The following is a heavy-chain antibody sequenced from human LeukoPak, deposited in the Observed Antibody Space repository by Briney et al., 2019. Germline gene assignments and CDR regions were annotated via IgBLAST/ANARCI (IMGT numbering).Heavy chain of an antibody. CDR3: AKRGRYYFDQ. J-gene: IGHJ4*02. CDR2: ITASGGT. CDR1: GFTFSSYA. Sequence: PGGSLRLSCAASGFTFSSYAMSWVRQAPGKGLEWVSTITASGGTYYADSLKGRFTISRDTPKNTLYLQTNSLRAEDTAVYYCAKRGRYYFDQWGQGTLVTVSS. V-gene: IGHV3-23*01.